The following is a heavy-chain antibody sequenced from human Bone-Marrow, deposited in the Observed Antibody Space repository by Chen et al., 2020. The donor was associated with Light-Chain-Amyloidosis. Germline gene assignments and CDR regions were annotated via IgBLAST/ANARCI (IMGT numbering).Heavy chain of an antibody. CDR2: IYPDDSDA. CDR1: GYTFPNYW. V-gene: IGHV5-51*01. CDR3: ARRRDGYNFDY. Sequence: EVQLEQSGPEVKKPGESLKISCKGSGYTFPNYWIGWVRQMPGKGLEWMGVIYPDDSDAMYRPSFEGQVTISADKSITTAYLQWRSLKASDTAMYYCARRRDGYNFDYWGQGTLVTVSS. J-gene: IGHJ4*02. D-gene: IGHD5-12*01.